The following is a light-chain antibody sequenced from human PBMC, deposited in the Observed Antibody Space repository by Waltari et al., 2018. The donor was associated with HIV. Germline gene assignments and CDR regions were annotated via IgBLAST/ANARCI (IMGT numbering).Light chain of an antibody. Sequence: EIVLTKSPVTLSLSPGDRATLSCRASQSVGTYSAWYQQKSGQAPRLLIYDTSNRATGIPARFSGSGSGTDFTLTISSLEPEDFAVYYCQQRFNWVTFGGGTKVELK. CDR3: QQRFNWVT. CDR1: QSVGTY. CDR2: DTS. J-gene: IGKJ4*01. V-gene: IGKV3-11*01.